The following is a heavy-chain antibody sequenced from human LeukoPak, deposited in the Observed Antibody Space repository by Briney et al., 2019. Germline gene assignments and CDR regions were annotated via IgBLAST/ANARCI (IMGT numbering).Heavy chain of an antibody. CDR3: ARIMVRGVIDY. D-gene: IGHD3-10*01. CDR1: GFTFSDSW. Sequence: GGSLRLSCAASGFTFSDSWMTWVRQAPGKGLEWVSSISSSSSYIYYADSVKGRFTISRDNAKNSLYLQMNSLRAEDTAVYYCARIMVRGVIDYWGQGTLVTVSS. V-gene: IGHV3-21*01. CDR2: ISSSSSYI. J-gene: IGHJ4*02.